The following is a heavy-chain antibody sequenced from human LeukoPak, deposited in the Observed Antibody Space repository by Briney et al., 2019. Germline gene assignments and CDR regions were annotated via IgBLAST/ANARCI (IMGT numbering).Heavy chain of an antibody. CDR2: ITPDGSST. V-gene: IGHV3-74*01. Sequence: GGSLRLSCAASGLTFSSYWMHWVRQAPGKGLVWVPRITPDGSSTVYADSVRGRFTVSRDNAKNTLYLQMNSLRVEDTAVYYCASFRSTDIWGQGTTVTVSP. CDR3: ASFRSTDI. D-gene: IGHD3-16*02. J-gene: IGHJ3*02. CDR1: GLTFSSYW.